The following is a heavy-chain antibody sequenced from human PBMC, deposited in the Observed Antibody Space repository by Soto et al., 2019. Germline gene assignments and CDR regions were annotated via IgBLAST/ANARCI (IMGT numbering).Heavy chain of an antibody. CDR3: AKAGGGFGDFVHH. Sequence: LRLSCAASGFTFSSYGMHWVRQAPGKGLEWVTGILYDGSDKYYADSVKGRFTISRENSKNTLYLQMNSLRTEDSAVYYCAKAGGGFGDFVHHWGQGTPVTVSS. CDR1: GFTFSSYG. CDR2: ILYDGSDK. J-gene: IGHJ4*02. V-gene: IGHV3-30*18. D-gene: IGHD3-10*01.